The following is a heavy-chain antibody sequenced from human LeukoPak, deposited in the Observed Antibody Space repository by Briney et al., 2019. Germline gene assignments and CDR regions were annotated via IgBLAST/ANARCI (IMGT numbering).Heavy chain of an antibody. CDR2: IGTYNGNT. Sequence: ASVKVSCKASGYTFRNYAITWVRQAPGQGLEWMGWIGTYNGNTDYAQKFQGRVIMTADTSTTTAHMELRSLRSDDTAVYYCARGRLKRVPFTKVAGALDYWGQGTRVTVSS. V-gene: IGHV1-18*01. CDR1: GYTFRNYA. J-gene: IGHJ4*02. D-gene: IGHD6-19*01. CDR3: ARGRLKRVPFTKVAGALDY.